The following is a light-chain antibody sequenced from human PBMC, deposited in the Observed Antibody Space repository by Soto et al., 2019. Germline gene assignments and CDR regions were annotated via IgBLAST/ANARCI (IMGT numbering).Light chain of an antibody. CDR3: SSCTSSSTLEV. CDR1: SSDVGGYNY. J-gene: IGLJ2*01. Sequence: QSALTQPASVSGSPGQSITISCTGTSSDVGGYNYVSWYQQHPGKAPKLMIYEVSNRPSGVSNRFSGSKSGNTASLTISGLQAEDEPDYYCSSCTSSSTLEVFGGGTKVTVL. V-gene: IGLV2-14*01. CDR2: EVS.